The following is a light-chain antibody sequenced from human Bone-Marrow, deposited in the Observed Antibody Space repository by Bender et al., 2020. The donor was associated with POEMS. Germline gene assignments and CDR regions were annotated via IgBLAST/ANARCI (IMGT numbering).Light chain of an antibody. J-gene: IGLJ1*01. Sequence: SLVLTQPPSVSVAPGQTARIACGGDRIGIRSVHWYQQKPGQAPVLVVHDDSVRPSGIPDRFSASNVGNTATLTITRGEAGDEADYYCQVWDNDSDHSVFGPATKVTVL. CDR2: DDS. V-gene: IGLV3-21*02. CDR3: QVWDNDSDHSV. CDR1: RIGIRS.